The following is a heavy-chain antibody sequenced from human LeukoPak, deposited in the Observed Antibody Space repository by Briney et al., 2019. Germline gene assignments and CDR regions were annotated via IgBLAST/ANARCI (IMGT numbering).Heavy chain of an antibody. J-gene: IGHJ6*04. Sequence: GGSLRLSCAASGFTFSSYGMHWVRQAPGKGLEWVAVISYGGSNKYYADSVKGRFTISRDNSKNTLYLQMNSLRAEDTAVYYCAKDQRVVQYYYYYGMDVWGKGTTVTVSS. CDR1: GFTFSSYG. CDR2: ISYGGSNK. V-gene: IGHV3-30*18. CDR3: AKDQRVVQYYYYYGMDV. D-gene: IGHD2-15*01.